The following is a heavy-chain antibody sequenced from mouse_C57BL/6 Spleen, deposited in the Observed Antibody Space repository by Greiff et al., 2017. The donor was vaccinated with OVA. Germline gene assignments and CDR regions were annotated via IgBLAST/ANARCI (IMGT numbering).Heavy chain of an antibody. J-gene: IGHJ2*01. D-gene: IGHD1-1*01. CDR2: IDPSDSYT. CDR1: GYTFTSYW. V-gene: IGHV1-69*01. CDR3: ASSYYYGSSSFDY. Sequence: QVQLQQSGAELVMPGASVKLSCKASGYTFTSYWMHWVKQRPGQGLEWIGEIDPSDSYTNYNQKFKGKSTLTVDKSSSTAYMQLSSLTSEDSAVYYCASSYYYGSSSFDYWGKGTTLTVSS.